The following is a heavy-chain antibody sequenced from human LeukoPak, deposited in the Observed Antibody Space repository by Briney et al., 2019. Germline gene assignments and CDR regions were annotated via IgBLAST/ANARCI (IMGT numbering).Heavy chain of an antibody. CDR3: ARDRLAAAGFDY. D-gene: IGHD6-13*01. V-gene: IGHV4-38-2*02. J-gene: IGHJ4*02. CDR1: GYSISSGYY. Sequence: SETLSLTCAVSGYSISSGYYWGSIRQPPGKGLEWNGSIYHSGSTYYNPSLKSRVTISVDTSKNQFSLKLSSVTAADTAVYYCARDRLAAAGFDYWGQGTLVTVSS. CDR2: IYHSGST.